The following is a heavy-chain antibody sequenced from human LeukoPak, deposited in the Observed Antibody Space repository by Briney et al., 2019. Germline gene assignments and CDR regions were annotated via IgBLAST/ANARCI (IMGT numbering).Heavy chain of an antibody. V-gene: IGHV1-2*02. CDR3: ARTYYDSSGYTNWFDP. CDR1: GYTFTDYY. Sequence: GASVKVSCKASGYTFTDYYYIHWVRQAPGQGLEWMGWLNPKSGDTNYAQKFQGRVTVTRDTSISTAYMELSRLRSDDTAVYYCARTYYDSSGYTNWFDPWGQGTLVTVSS. D-gene: IGHD3-22*01. CDR2: LNPKSGDT. J-gene: IGHJ5*02.